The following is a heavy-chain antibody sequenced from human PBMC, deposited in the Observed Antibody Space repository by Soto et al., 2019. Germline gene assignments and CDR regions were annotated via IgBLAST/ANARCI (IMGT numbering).Heavy chain of an antibody. CDR1: GGTFSSYA. J-gene: IGHJ5*02. V-gene: IGHV1-69*06. CDR3: ARKYSSSSDNWFDP. CDR2: IIPIFGTA. D-gene: IGHD6-6*01. Sequence: SVKVSCKASGGTFSSYAISWVRQAPGQGLEWMGGIIPIFGTANYAQKFQGRVTITADKSTSTAYMELSSLRSEDTAVYYCARKYSSSSDNWFDPWGQGTLVTVSS.